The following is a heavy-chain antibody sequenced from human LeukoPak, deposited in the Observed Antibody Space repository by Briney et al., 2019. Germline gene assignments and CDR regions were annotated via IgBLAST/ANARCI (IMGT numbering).Heavy chain of an antibody. D-gene: IGHD4-17*01. Sequence: SVTLSLTCTVSGGSVSSGSYYWSWIRQPPGKGLEWTGYIYYSGSTNYNPSLKSRVTISVDTSKNQFSLKLSSVTAADTAVYYCASSTVTVDYWGQGTLVTVSS. J-gene: IGHJ4*02. CDR1: GGSVSSGSYY. CDR3: ASSTVTVDY. V-gene: IGHV4-61*01. CDR2: IYYSGST.